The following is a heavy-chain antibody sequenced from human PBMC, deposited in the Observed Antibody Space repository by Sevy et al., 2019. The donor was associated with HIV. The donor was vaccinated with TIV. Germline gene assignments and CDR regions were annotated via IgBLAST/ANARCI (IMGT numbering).Heavy chain of an antibody. D-gene: IGHD2-15*01. CDR2: ISGSGGST. J-gene: IGHJ3*01. V-gene: IGHV3-23*01. CDR1: EITLINYA. CDR3: AKDRAVLVGDAFDL. Sequence: GGSLRLSCAASEITLINYAMNWVRQAPGRGLEWVSAISGSGGSTYYADSVKGRFTISRANSKNTLSLQMHSLRVGDTAVYYCAKDRAVLVGDAFDLWGQGTMVTVSS.